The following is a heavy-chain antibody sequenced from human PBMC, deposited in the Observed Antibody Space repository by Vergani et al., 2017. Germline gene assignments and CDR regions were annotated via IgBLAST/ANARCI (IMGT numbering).Heavy chain of an antibody. CDR3: ARGGDSSYFAY. Sequence: QVQLQESGPGLVKPSQTLSLTCTVSGGSISSGSYYWSWIRQPAGKGLEWIGRIYTSGSTNYNPSLKSRVTISVDTSKNQFSLKLSSVTAADTAVYYCARGGDSSYFAYWGQGTLVTVSS. D-gene: IGHD6-6*01. CDR1: GGSISSGSYY. J-gene: IGHJ4*02. V-gene: IGHV4-61*02. CDR2: IYTSGST.